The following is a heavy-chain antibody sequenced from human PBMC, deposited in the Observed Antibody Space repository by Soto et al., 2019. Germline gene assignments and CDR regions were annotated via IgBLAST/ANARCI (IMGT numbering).Heavy chain of an antibody. J-gene: IGHJ6*02. D-gene: IGHD3-10*01. CDR2: TGTAGDT. V-gene: IGHV3-13*01. Sequence: SLRLSCAASGFTFSSYDMHWVRQATGKGLEWVSATGTAGDTYYPGSVKGRFTISRENAKNSLYLQMNSLRAEDTAVYYCARGSGSYPTTYYYYGMDVWGQGTTVTVPS. CDR3: ARGSGSYPTTYYYYGMDV. CDR1: GFTFSSYD.